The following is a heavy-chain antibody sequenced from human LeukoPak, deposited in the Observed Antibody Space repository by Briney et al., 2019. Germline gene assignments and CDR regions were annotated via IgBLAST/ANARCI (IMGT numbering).Heavy chain of an antibody. V-gene: IGHV3-23*01. CDR3: AKDGVAPGSGGDFFDY. CDR1: GFSFSNYA. J-gene: IGHJ4*02. CDR2: VSKSGEST. Sequence: GSLRLSCAASGFSFSNYAMSWVRQAPGKELEWVSSVSKSGESTDYADSVKGRFTISRDNSKNTLYLQVNSLRAEDTAVYYCAKDGVAPGSGGDFFDYWGQGTLVTVSS. D-gene: IGHD3-10*01.